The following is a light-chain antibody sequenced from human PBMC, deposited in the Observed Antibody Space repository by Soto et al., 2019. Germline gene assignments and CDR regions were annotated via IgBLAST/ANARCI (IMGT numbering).Light chain of an antibody. Sequence: EIVMTQSPLSLPFPPGEPASISCRSSHSLLHSNGYNYLDWYLQMPGQSPQLLIYLGSNRASGVPDRFSGSGSGTDFTLKISRVEAEDVGVYYCMHALQTPLTFGGGTKVDIK. V-gene: IGKV2-28*01. CDR3: MHALQTPLT. CDR2: LGS. CDR1: HSLLHSNGYNY. J-gene: IGKJ4*01.